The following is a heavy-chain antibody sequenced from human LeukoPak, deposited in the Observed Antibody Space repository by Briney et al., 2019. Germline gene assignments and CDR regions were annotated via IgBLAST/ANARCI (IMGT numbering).Heavy chain of an antibody. Sequence: PSETLSLTCTVSGGSISSYYWSWIRQPPGKGLEWIGSIYYSGSTYYNPSLKSRVTISVDTSKNQFSLKLSSVTAADTAVYYCARAGYYDSSGYYQTSVADYWGQGTLVTVSS. CDR1: GGSISSYY. CDR2: IYYSGST. CDR3: ARAGYYDSSGYYQTSVADY. V-gene: IGHV4-59*12. J-gene: IGHJ4*02. D-gene: IGHD3-22*01.